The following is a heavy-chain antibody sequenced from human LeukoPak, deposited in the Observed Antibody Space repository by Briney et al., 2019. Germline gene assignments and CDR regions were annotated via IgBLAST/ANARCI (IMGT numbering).Heavy chain of an antibody. CDR1: GGSISSGGYY. D-gene: IGHD3-9*01. CDR3: ARSGYDILTGYLNAFDI. J-gene: IGHJ3*02. V-gene: IGHV4-61*08. CDR2: IYYSGST. Sequence: SQTLSLTFTVSGGSISSGGYYWSWIRQPPGKGLEWIGYIYYSGSTNYNPSLKSRVTISVDTSKNQFSLKLSSVTAADTAVYYCARSGYDILTGYLNAFDIWGQGTMVTVSS.